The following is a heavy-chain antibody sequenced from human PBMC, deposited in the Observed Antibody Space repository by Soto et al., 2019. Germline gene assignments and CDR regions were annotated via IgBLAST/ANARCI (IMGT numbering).Heavy chain of an antibody. J-gene: IGHJ6*02. CDR2: MWYDVSNK. V-gene: IGHV3-33*01. CDR3: ARERIPPAGNRIHFYNFVTAV. Sequence: PVGSLRVSCAASGFTCGDYDRHWVRQAPGKGLEWVAVMWYDVSNKCYADSMKGRFTICRDNSKNALYLQMNSLRAEDTAVYYCARERIPPAGNRIHFYNFVTAVRGQRTTVTVSS. D-gene: IGHD6-13*01. CDR1: GFTCGDYD.